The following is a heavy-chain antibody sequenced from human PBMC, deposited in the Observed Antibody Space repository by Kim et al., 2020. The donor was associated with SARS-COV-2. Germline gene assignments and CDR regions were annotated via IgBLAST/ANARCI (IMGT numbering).Heavy chain of an antibody. V-gene: IGHV1-18*01. J-gene: IGHJ4*02. D-gene: IGHD3-10*01. Sequence: ASVKVSCKASGYTFTSYGISWVRQAPGQGLEWMGWISGYNGNTIYGQKIQGRVTMTTDTFTRIAYMELRSLRSDDTAVYYCARSREYYGSYYFDSWGQGTLVPVSS. CDR2: ISGYNGNT. CDR3: ARSREYYGSYYFDS. CDR1: GYTFTSYG.